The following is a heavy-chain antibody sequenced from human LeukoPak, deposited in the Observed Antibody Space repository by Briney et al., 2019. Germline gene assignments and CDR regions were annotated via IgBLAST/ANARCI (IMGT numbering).Heavy chain of an antibody. V-gene: IGHV3-23*01. J-gene: IGHJ4*02. Sequence: PGGSLRLSCAASGFTFSSYWMSWVRQAPGKGLEWVSGISGSGGSTYYADSVKGRFTISRDNSKNTLYLQMNSLRAEDTAVYYCAKGPTLAGRFWTHFDSWGQGTLVTVSS. D-gene: IGHD6-19*01. CDR1: GFTFSSYW. CDR3: AKGPTLAGRFWTHFDS. CDR2: ISGSGGST.